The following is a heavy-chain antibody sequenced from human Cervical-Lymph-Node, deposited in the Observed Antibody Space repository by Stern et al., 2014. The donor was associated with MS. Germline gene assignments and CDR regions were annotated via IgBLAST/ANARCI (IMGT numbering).Heavy chain of an antibody. CDR1: GVSVTSSAYY. V-gene: IGHV4-61*03. CDR2: VHYSVKT. Sequence: QLQESGPGLLKPSETLSLTCSVSGVSVTSSAYYWSWVLQSSGKGLEWIGPVHYSVKTRYNPSLKSRVHISVDTSKNHFSLRLDSVTAADTAVYYCVRDGLTGSDYWGQGTLVAVSS. CDR3: VRDGLTGSDY. D-gene: IGHD1-20*01. J-gene: IGHJ4*02.